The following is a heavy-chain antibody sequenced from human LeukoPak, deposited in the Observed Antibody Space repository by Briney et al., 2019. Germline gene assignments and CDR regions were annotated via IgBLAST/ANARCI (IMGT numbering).Heavy chain of an antibody. D-gene: IGHD3-22*01. CDR3: ARDYDNTGRAFDI. V-gene: IGHV3-48*02. CDR1: VFTCSIYS. J-gene: IGHJ3*02. Sequence: GGSLRLSCAASVFTCSIYSINGGPHAPGGGGGCVSYMSGRSKTIHYPDSVRARFTISRDNAKNSVYLQMNSLRDEDTAVYYCARDYDNTGRAFDIWGQGTMVTVSS. CDR2: MSGRSKTI.